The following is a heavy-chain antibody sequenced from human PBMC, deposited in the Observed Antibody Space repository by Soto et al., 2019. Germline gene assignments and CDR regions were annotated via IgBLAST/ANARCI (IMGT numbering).Heavy chain of an antibody. CDR2: INHSGST. Sequence: QVQLQQWGAGLLKPSETLSLTCAVYGGSFSGYYWSWIRQPPGKGLEWIGEINHSGSTNYNPSLKSRVTISVDTSKNQFSLKLSSVTAADTAVYYCASNYYGSGALPYYMDVCGKGTTVTVSS. D-gene: IGHD3-10*01. CDR1: GGSFSGYY. V-gene: IGHV4-34*01. CDR3: ASNYYGSGALPYYMDV. J-gene: IGHJ6*03.